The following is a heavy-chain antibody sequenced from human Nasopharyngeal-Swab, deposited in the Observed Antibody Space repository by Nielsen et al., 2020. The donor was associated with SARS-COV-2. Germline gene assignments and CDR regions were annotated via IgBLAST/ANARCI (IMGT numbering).Heavy chain of an antibody. Sequence: GGSLRLSCAASGFTVSGYWMHWVRQAPGKGLVWVSRINRDGSVITYADSVKGRFTISRDNAKNSLYLQMNSLRAEDTAVYYCARRELVYGSYYYYGMDVWGQGTTVTVSS. CDR3: ARRELVYGSYYYYGMDV. CDR1: GFTVSGYW. V-gene: IGHV3-74*01. D-gene: IGHD1-26*01. CDR2: INRDGSVI. J-gene: IGHJ6*02.